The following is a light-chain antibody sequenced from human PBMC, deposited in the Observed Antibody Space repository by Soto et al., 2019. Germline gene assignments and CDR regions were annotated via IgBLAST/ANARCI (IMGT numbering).Light chain of an antibody. V-gene: IGLV2-14*01. CDR2: EVS. CDR1: SSDVGGYND. CDR3: SSYTSSSIDYV. Sequence: QSALTQPASVSGSPGQSITISCTGTSSDVGGYNDVSWYQQHPGKAPKLMIYEVSNRHSGVSNRFSGSKSGNTASLTISGLQAEDEADYYCSSYTSSSIDYVFGTGTKLTVL. J-gene: IGLJ1*01.